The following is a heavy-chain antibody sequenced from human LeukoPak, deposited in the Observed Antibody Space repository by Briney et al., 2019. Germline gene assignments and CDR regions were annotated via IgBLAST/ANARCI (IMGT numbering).Heavy chain of an antibody. CDR3: ARGRGRYCSSTSCYRNWFDP. J-gene: IGHJ5*02. V-gene: IGHV4-34*01. CDR1: GGSFSGYY. CDR2: INHSGST. Sequence: SETLSLTCAVYGGSFSGYYWSWIRQPPGKGLEWIGEINHSGSTNYNPSLKSRVTISVATSKNQFSLKLSSVTAADTAVYYCARGRGRYCSSTSCYRNWFDPWGQGTLVTVSS. D-gene: IGHD2-2*01.